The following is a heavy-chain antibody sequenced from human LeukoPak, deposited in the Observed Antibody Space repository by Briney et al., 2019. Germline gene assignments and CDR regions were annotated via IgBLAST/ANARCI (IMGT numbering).Heavy chain of an antibody. CDR1: GGSFSGYY. CDR3: ARSALLWFGESPFDY. D-gene: IGHD3-10*01. V-gene: IGHV4-34*01. CDR2: INHSGST. Sequence: SETLSLTCAVYGGSFSGYYWSWIRQPPGKGLEWIGEINHSGSTNYNPSLKSRVTISVDTFKNQFSLKLSSVTAADTAVYYCARSALLWFGESPFDYWGQGTLVTVSS. J-gene: IGHJ4*02.